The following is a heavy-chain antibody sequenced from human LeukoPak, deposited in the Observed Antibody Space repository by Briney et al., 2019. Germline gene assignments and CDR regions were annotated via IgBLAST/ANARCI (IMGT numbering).Heavy chain of an antibody. D-gene: IGHD1/OR15-1a*01. J-gene: IGHJ6*03. V-gene: IGHV1-8*03. CDR1: GYTFTSYD. CDR2: MNPNSGNT. CDR3: ARGPYNWNNDYYYYMDV. Sequence: GASVKVSCKASGYTFTSYDINWVRQATGQGLEWMGRMNPNSGNTGYAQKFQGRVTITRNTSISTAYMELSSLRSEDTAVYYCARGPYNWNNDYYYYMDVWGKGTTVTVSS.